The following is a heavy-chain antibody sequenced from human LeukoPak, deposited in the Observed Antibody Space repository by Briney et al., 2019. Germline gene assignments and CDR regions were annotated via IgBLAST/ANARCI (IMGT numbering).Heavy chain of an antibody. CDR1: GFTVSTNY. CDR3: ARAYGSNSNDY. CDR2: VYGGNTS. J-gene: IGHJ4*02. D-gene: IGHD6-13*01. V-gene: IGHV3-66*02. Sequence: PGGSLRLSCAASGFTVSTNYMSWVRQAPGKGLEWVSVVYGGNTSYYADSVKGRFTISRDTSKNTVHLQMNSLRTEDTAVYYCARAYGSNSNDYWGQGTLVTLSS.